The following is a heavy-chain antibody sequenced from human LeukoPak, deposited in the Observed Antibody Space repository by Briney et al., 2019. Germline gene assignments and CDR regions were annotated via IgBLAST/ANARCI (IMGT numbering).Heavy chain of an antibody. J-gene: IGHJ4*02. CDR1: GYSFTSYW. CDR2: IYPGDSDT. V-gene: IGHV5-51*03. CDR3: ARRASSWWFDY. Sequence: GESLKISCKGSGYSFTSYWIGWVRQMPGKGLEWMGIIYPGDSDTRYSPPFQGQVTISADKSISTAYLQWSSLKASDTAMYFCARRASSWWFDYWGQGTLVTVSS. D-gene: IGHD6-13*01.